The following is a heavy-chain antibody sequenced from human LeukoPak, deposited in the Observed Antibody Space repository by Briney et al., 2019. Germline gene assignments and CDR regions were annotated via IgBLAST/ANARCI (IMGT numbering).Heavy chain of an antibody. Sequence: AASVKVSCTASGYTFTSYHMHWVRHAPAQGLEWMGIINPSGGSTSYAQKFQGRVTMTRDTSTCTVYMELSSLRSEDTAVYYCARDSSAHYYDSSGYYHYDYWGQGTLVTVSS. J-gene: IGHJ4*02. CDR3: ARDSSAHYYDSSGYYHYDY. V-gene: IGHV1-46*01. D-gene: IGHD3-22*01. CDR2: INPSGGST. CDR1: GYTFTSYH.